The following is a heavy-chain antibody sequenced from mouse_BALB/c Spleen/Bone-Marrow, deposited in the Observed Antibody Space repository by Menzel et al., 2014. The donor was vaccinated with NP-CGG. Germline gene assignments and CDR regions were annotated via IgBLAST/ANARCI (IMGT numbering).Heavy chain of an antibody. CDR2: IWSGGST. D-gene: IGHD1-1*01. CDR1: GFSLTSYG. J-gene: IGHJ4*01. CDR3: ARNYYGSSYAMDY. Sequence: VNVVESGPGPVQPSQSLSITCTVSGFSLTSYGVHWVRQSPGKGLDWLGVIWSGGSTDYNAAFISRLSISKDNSKSQVFFKMNSLQVNDTAIYYCARNYYGSSYAMDYWGQGTSVTVSS. V-gene: IGHV2-2*02.